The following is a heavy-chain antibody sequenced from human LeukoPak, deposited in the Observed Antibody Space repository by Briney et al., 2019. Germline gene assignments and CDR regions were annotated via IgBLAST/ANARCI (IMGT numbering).Heavy chain of an antibody. J-gene: IGHJ4*02. CDR2: IYYSGST. D-gene: IGHD3-16*01. V-gene: IGHV4-59*01. CDR3: ARIRSWGDRFFDN. CDR1: GGSISNYY. Sequence: SETLSLTCTVSGGSISNYYWSWIRQPPGKGLEWIADIYYSGSTNYNPSLKSRVTISLDTSKNQFSLRLSSVTAADTAVYYCARIRSWGDRFFDNWGQGTLVTVSS.